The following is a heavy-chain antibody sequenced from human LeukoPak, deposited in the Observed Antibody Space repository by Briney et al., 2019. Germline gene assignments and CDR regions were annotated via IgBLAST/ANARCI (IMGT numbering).Heavy chain of an antibody. V-gene: IGHV3-11*01. CDR3: ARDPSKGHDSSGYYGLADY. D-gene: IGHD3-22*01. CDR1: GFTFSDYY. Sequence: PGGSLRLSCAASGFTFSDYYMSWIRQAPGKGLEWVSYISSSGSTIYYADSVKGRFTISRDNAKNSLYLQMNSLRAEDTAVYYCARDPSKGHDSSGYYGLADYWGQGTLVTVSS. CDR2: ISSSGSTI. J-gene: IGHJ4*02.